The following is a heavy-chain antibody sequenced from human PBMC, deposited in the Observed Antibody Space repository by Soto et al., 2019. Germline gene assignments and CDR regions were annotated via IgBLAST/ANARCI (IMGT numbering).Heavy chain of an antibody. V-gene: IGHV1-69*10. CDR3: ARVGYYYDSSGYYYYYYGMDV. CDR1: GGTFSSYA. CDR2: IIPILGIA. J-gene: IGHJ6*02. D-gene: IGHD3-22*01. Sequence: ASVKVSCKASGGTFSSYAISWVRQAPGQGLEWMGGIIPILGIANYAQKFQGRVTITADKSTSTAYMELSSLRSEDTAVYYCARVGYYYDSSGYYYYYYGMDVWGQGTTVTVSS.